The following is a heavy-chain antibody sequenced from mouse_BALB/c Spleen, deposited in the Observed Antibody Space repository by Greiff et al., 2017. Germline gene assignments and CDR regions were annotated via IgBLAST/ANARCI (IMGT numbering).Heavy chain of an antibody. J-gene: IGHJ3*01. CDR1: GYSITSDYA. CDR3: ATYEGFAY. CDR2: ISYSGST. Sequence: VQLKESGPGLVKPSQSLSLTCTVTGYSITSDYAWNWIRQFPGNKLEWMGYISYSGSTSYNPSLKSRISITRDTSKNQFFLQLNSVTTEDTATYYCATYEGFAYWGQGTLVTVSA. V-gene: IGHV3-2*02. D-gene: IGHD2-3*01.